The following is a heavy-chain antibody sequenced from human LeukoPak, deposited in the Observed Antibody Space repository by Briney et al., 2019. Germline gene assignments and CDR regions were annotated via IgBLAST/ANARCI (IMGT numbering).Heavy chain of an antibody. V-gene: IGHV5-51*01. D-gene: IGHD2/OR15-2a*01. CDR2: IYPGDSDT. CDR1: GYSFTSYW. CDR3: ARRITVRNSEDAFDI. Sequence: GESLKISCKGSGYSFTSYWIGWVRQMPEKGLEWMGIIYPGDSDTRYSPSFQGQVTISADKSISTAYLQWSSLKASDTAMYYCARRITVRNSEDAFDIWGQGTMVTVSS. J-gene: IGHJ3*02.